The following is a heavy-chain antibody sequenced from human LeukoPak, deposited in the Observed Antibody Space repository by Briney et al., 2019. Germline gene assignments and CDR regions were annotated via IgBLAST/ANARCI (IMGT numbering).Heavy chain of an antibody. CDR2: INPNSGGT. Sequence: ASVKVSCKASGYTFTGYYMHWVRQAPGQGLEWMGWINPNSGGTNYAQKFQGRVTMTRDTSISTAYMELSRLRSDDTAVYYCARLGLDYCSSTSWYGDPGYMDVWGKGTTVTISS. CDR3: ARLGLDYCSSTSWYGDPGYMDV. V-gene: IGHV1-2*02. D-gene: IGHD2-2*01. J-gene: IGHJ6*03. CDR1: GYTFTGYY.